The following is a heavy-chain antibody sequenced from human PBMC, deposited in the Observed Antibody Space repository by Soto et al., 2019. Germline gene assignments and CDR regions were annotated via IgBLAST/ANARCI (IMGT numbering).Heavy chain of an antibody. V-gene: IGHV3-23*01. D-gene: IGHD1-7*01. CDR3: AKAPRWTGTSRY. Sequence: EVQLLESGGGLVQPGGSLSLSCVASGFTFSSYAISWVRQAPGKGLEWVSAISGSGSSTYYADSVKGRFTISRDNSKNTLYLQMNSLTAEDTAVYYCAKAPRWTGTSRYWGQGALVTVSS. CDR2: ISGSGSST. CDR1: GFTFSSYA. J-gene: IGHJ4*02.